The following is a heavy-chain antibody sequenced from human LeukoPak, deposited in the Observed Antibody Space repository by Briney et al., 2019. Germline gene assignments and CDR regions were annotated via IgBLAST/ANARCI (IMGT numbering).Heavy chain of an antibody. D-gene: IGHD5-12*01. CDR2: IWYDGSNK. CDR3: ARDSGYEDLGFDP. Sequence: PGRSLRLSCAASGFTFSSYGMHRVRQAPGKGLEWVAVIWYDGSNKYYADSVKGRFTISRDNSKNTLYLQMNSLRAEDTAVYYCARDSGYEDLGFDPWGQGTLVTVSS. V-gene: IGHV3-33*01. J-gene: IGHJ5*02. CDR1: GFTFSSYG.